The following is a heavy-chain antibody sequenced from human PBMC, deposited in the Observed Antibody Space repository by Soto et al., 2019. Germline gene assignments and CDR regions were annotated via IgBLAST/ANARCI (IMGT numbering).Heavy chain of an antibody. CDR1: GGTFSNYA. V-gene: IGHV1-69*12. CDR3: ARARQSTTTLYYFDY. Sequence: QVQLVQSGAEVKKPGSSVKVSCKASGGTFSNYAVCWVRQAPGQGLEWMGGIIPIFGTANYAQKFQGRVTITADESTSTAYMELSSLRSEDTAVYYCARARQSTTTLYYFDYWGQGTLVTVSS. J-gene: IGHJ4*02. D-gene: IGHD1-1*01. CDR2: IIPIFGTA.